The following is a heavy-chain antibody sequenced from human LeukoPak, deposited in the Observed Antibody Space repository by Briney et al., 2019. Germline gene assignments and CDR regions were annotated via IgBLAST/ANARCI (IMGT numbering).Heavy chain of an antibody. Sequence: SETLSLTCTVSGGSIGSYYWSWIRQPPGKGLEWIGYIYYSGSTNYNPSLKSRVTISLDTSKNQFSMNLISVTAADTAVYYCAREGVAAAGKLDYWGQGTLVTVSS. CDR2: IYYSGST. CDR3: AREGVAAAGKLDY. CDR1: GGSIGSYY. V-gene: IGHV4-59*01. D-gene: IGHD6-13*01. J-gene: IGHJ4*02.